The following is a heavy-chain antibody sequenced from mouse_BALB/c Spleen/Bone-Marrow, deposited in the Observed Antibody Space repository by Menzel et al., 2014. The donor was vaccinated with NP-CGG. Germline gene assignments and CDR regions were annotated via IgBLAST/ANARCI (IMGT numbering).Heavy chain of an antibody. D-gene: IGHD2-3*01. J-gene: IGHJ4*01. CDR3: TRDGHNYYAMDY. CDR2: INPSNGGT. Sequence: VHLQQSGAELVKPGTPVRLSCKASGYTFTTYYIYWVKQRAGQGLEWIGEINPSNGGTNFNEKYKSKATLTVDKSSSTSYMQLSSLTSEDSAVYYCTRDGHNYYAMDYWGQGTSVTVTS. CDR1: GYTFTTYY. V-gene: IGHV1-53*01.